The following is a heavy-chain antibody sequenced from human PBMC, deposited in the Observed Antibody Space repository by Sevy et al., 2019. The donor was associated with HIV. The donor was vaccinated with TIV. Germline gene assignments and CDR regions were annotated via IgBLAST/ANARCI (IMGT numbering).Heavy chain of an antibody. CDR3: ARGATYYYYYYMDV. CDR2: INSDGSST. Sequence: GGSLRLSCAASGFTFSSYWMHWVRQAPGKGLVWVSRINSDGSSTSYADSVKGRFTISRDNAKNTLYLQMNSLRAEDTAVYYCARGATYYYYYYMDVWGKGPRSPSP. V-gene: IGHV3-74*01. CDR1: GFTFSSYW. J-gene: IGHJ6*03.